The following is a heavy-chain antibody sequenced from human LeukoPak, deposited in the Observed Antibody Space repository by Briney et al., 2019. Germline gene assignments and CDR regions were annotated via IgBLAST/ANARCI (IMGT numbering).Heavy chain of an antibody. D-gene: IGHD6-19*01. CDR3: ATQTWGIAVAEAFDI. CDR1: GFAVSNKF. Sequence: GGSLRLSCAASGFAVSNKFMYWVRQAPGKGLEWVSAISGSGGSTYYADSVKGRFTISRDNSKNTLYLQMNSLRAEDTAVYYCATQTWGIAVAEAFDIWGQGTMVAVSS. V-gene: IGHV3-23*01. J-gene: IGHJ3*02. CDR2: ISGSGGST.